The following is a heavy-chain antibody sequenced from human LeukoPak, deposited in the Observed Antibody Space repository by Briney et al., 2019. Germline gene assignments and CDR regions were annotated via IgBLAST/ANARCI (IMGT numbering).Heavy chain of an antibody. J-gene: IGHJ4*02. D-gene: IGHD3-10*01. CDR1: GVSLCGLY. Sequence: PSETLSLTRAVYGVSLCGLYWRWLRPPPGKGRVYIGEINHSGSTNYNPSLKSRVTISVDTSKNQFSLKLSSVTAADTAVYYCARGGQILLWFGDPSPFDYWGQGTLVTVSS. CDR2: INHSGST. V-gene: IGHV4-34*01. CDR3: ARGGQILLWFGDPSPFDY.